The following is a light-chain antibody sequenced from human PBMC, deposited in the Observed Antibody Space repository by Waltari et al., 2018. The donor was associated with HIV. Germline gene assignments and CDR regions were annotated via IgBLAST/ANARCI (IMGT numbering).Light chain of an antibody. CDR3: AAWDDRWTSVV. Sequence: QSVPTQPPSASGTPGQTATIPCSGSTSNIGRNDVYWYQQFPGTAPRLVIHRNYQRPSGVPDRFSGSKSGTSASLTISWLRSDDEAEYYCAAWDDRWTSVVFGGGTKLTVL. J-gene: IGLJ2*01. V-gene: IGLV1-47*01. CDR2: RNY. CDR1: TSNIGRND.